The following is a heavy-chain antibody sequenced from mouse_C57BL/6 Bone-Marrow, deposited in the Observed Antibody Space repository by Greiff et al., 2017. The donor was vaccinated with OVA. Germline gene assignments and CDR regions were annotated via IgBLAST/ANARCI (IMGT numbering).Heavy chain of an antibody. V-gene: IGHV5-15*01. J-gene: IGHJ4*01. CDR2: ISNLAYSI. CDR1: GFTFSDYG. Sequence: EVKLVESGGGLVQPGGSLKLSCAASGFTFSDYGMAWVRQAPRKGPEWVAFISNLAYSIYYADTVTGRFTISRENAKNTPYLEMSRLRSEDTAMYYCARWHDYYYYAMDYWGQGTSVTVSS. D-gene: IGHD2-4*01. CDR3: ARWHDYYYYAMDY.